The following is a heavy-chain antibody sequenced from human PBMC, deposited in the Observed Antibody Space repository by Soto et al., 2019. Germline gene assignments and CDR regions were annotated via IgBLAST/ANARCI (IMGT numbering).Heavy chain of an antibody. J-gene: IGHJ4*02. D-gene: IGHD3-9*01. CDR1: GDSINSDKYY. CDR2: IYFRGNT. CDR3: ARLEGLATISYYFDF. V-gene: IGHV4-39*01. Sequence: QLQLQESGPGLVKPSETLSLTCSVSGDSINSDKYYWGWIRQPPGKGLEWIGSIYFRGNTYYNPSLQARVTLSLDKAKSQFSLKLNSVTAADSAVYFCARLEGLATISYYFDFWGQGALVTVS.